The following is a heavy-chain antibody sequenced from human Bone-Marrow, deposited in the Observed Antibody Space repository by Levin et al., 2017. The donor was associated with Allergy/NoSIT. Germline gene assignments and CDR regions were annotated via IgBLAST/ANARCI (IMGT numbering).Heavy chain of an antibody. CDR2: IIPILETT. V-gene: IGHV1-69*08. J-gene: IGHJ1*01. CDR1: GGTFSDYP. D-gene: IGHD5-18*01. Sequence: VASVKVSCKASGGTFSDYPISWARQAPGQGLEWMGRIIPILETTNYAQRFQGRVTITADKSTSTAYLELSSLRSDDTAVYYCARSREGGYSYGYYFLHWGQGTRVTVSS. CDR3: ARSREGGYSYGYYFLH.